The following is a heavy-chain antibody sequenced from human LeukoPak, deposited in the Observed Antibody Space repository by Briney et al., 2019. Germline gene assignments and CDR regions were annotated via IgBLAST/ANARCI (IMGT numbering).Heavy chain of an antibody. CDR2: IYHSGST. CDR1: GGSISSSNW. V-gene: IGHV4-4*02. Sequence: SGTLSLTCAVSGGSISSSNWWSWVRQPPGKGLEWIGEIYHSGSTNYNPSLKSRVTISVDKSKNQFSLKLSSVTAADTAVYYCARGITYYYDSSGPNWFDPWGQGTLVTVSS. CDR3: ARGITYYYDSSGPNWFDP. J-gene: IGHJ5*02. D-gene: IGHD3-22*01.